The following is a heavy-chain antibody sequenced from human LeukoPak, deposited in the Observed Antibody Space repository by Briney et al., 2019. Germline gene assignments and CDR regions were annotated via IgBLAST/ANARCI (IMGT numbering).Heavy chain of an antibody. V-gene: IGHV5-51*01. CDR1: GYSFISYW. D-gene: IGHD6-13*01. Sequence: GESLRISCKGSGYSFISYWIGWVRQMPGKGLEWMGTIYPGDSDTRYRPSFQGQVTISADKSITTAYLQWGSLKASDTAIYYCARRGQGNSWQNFDYWGQGTLVTVSS. J-gene: IGHJ4*02. CDR2: IYPGDSDT. CDR3: ARRGQGNSWQNFDY.